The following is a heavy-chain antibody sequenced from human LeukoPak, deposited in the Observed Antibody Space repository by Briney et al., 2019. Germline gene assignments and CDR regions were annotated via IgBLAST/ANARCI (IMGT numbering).Heavy chain of an antibody. CDR2: IYTSGST. Sequence: PSQTLSLTCTVSGGSISSGSYYWSWIRQPAGKGLEWIGRIYTSGSTNYNPSLKSRVTISVDTSKNQFSLKLSSVTAADTAVYYCAGDHARWFDPWGQGTLVTVSS. V-gene: IGHV4-61*02. CDR3: AGDHARWFDP. D-gene: IGHD6-6*01. CDR1: GGSISSGSYY. J-gene: IGHJ5*02.